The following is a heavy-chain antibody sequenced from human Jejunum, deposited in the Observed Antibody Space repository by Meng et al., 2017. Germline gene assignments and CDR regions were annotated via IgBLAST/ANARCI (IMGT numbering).Heavy chain of an antibody. CDR2: INYSGNT. Sequence: QLQLQASGSGLVKPSETLFLTCTVSGGSISSSNYYWGWLRQPPGKGLEWIGSINYSGNTYQNPSLKSRGTISVDTSKNQFSLTVSSVTAADTAVYYCARHLGHGDGLKIGFDYWGQGTLVTVSS. D-gene: IGHD4-17*01. CDR3: ARHLGHGDGLKIGFDY. CDR1: GGSISSSNYY. V-gene: IGHV4-39*01. J-gene: IGHJ4*02.